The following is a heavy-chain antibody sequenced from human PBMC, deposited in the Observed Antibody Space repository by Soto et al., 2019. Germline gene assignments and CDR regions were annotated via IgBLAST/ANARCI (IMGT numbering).Heavy chain of an antibody. CDR2: IYYSGST. J-gene: IGHJ6*02. D-gene: IGHD4-17*01. CDR1: GGSISSYY. V-gene: IGHV4-59*12. Sequence: PSETLSLTCTVSGGSISSYYWSWIRQPPGKGLEWIGYIYYSGSTNYNPSLKSRVTISVDTSKNQFSLKLSSVTAADTAVYYCARDPNDYGDYKFSYYGMDVWGQGTTVTVSS. CDR3: ARDPNDYGDYKFSYYGMDV.